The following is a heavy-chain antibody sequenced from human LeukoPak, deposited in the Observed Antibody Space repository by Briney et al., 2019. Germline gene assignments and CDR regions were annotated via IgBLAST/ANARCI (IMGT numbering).Heavy chain of an antibody. J-gene: IGHJ4*02. CDR1: GGSFSGYY. CDR3: ASWMVRGED. V-gene: IGHV4-34*01. Sequence: SETLSLTCAVYGGSFSGYYWSWIRQPPGKGLEWSGEINHSGSTNYNPSLKSRVTISVDTSKNQFSLKLSSVTAADTAVYYCASWMVRGEDWGQGTLVTVSS. CDR2: INHSGST. D-gene: IGHD3-10*01.